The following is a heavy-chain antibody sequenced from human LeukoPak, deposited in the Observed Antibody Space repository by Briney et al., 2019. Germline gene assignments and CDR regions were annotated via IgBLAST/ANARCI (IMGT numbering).Heavy chain of an antibody. V-gene: IGHV3-9*01. CDR1: GFTFDDDA. J-gene: IGHJ3*02. CDR3: ARKVKDAFDI. Sequence: GESLRLSCAASGFTFDDDAMHWVRQAPGKGLEWVSGISWNSGSIGYADSVKGRFTISRDNAKNSLYLQMNSLRAEDTALYYCARKVKDAFDIWGQGTMVTVSS. D-gene: IGHD4-23*01. CDR2: ISWNSGSI.